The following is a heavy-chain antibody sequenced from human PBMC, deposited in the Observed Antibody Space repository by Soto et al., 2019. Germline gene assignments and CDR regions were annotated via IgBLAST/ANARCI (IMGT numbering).Heavy chain of an antibody. CDR1: GFTVSTDW. CDR2: IKSGGNT. J-gene: IGHJ6*02. CDR3: VRENYYYGMDV. Sequence: ESGGGLVQPGGSLRLSCAASGFTVSTDWMYWVRQAPGKGLEWISVIKSGGNTHYADSVEGRFSISRDNSKNTVYLQMNSLRGEDTAVYYCVRENYYYGMDVWGQGTTVTVSS. V-gene: IGHV3-66*01.